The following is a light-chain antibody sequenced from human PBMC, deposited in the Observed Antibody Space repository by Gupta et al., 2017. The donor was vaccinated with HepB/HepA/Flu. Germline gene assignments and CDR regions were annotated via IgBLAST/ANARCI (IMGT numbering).Light chain of an antibody. Sequence: EILLAQSPVSLPVTPGEPASISCRSNESLLATTGYNHLNWYLHKSGQSPQLLLSLGSHRPSGVPDRYSDNGSGTDFTLTIKTVHAGDVGIFYCMQCLQMPYTFGPWTKLEIK. V-gene: IGKV2-28*01. CDR1: ESLLATTGYNH. CDR2: LGS. J-gene: IGKJ2*01. CDR3: MQCLQMPYT.